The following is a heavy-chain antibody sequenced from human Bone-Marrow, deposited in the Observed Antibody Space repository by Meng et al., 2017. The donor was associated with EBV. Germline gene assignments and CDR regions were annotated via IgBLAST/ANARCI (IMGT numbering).Heavy chain of an antibody. D-gene: IGHD6-19*01. CDR1: GDPVSSFYF. CDR2: VHYTGST. V-gene: IGHV4-39*01. J-gene: IGHJ4*02. Sequence: QLHLREAAPATGSPWESLPFACTVSGDPVSSFYFWGWFRQPTGMGLEWMGSVHYTGSTYYSPSLKSRVTVSVDTSKNQFSMRLTSVTAAATAVDYCARPFPSWQSTRLDHFGDWGQGTLVTVSS. CDR3: ARPFPSWQSTRLDHFGD.